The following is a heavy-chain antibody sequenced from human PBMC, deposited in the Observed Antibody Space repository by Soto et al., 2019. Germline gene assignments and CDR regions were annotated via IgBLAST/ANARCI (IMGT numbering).Heavy chain of an antibody. CDR1: GFRFSDYY. V-gene: IGHV3-11*05. CDR3: VREYCSAGTCRHNDDQPSA. Sequence: QVQLVESGGGLVKPGGSLRLSCAASGFRFSDYYMSWIRQAPGKGLEWVSYISTTGTYTNYADSVKGLFTISRDNAKNSLYLQMNSLRVEDTAMYFCVREYCSAGTCRHNDDQPSAWGQGTLVTVSS. J-gene: IGHJ5*02. CDR2: ISTTGTYT. D-gene: IGHD2-15*01.